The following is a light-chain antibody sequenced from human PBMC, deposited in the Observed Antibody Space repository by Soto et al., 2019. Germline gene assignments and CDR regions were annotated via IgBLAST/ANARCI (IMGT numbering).Light chain of an antibody. CDR3: QQSYSSPSGLT. Sequence: DIQMTQSPSSLSASVGDRVTITFRASQSIINYLNWYQQKPGKAPKLLIYATSSMQSGVPSMFSGSGYVTDFTLTISSLQPEDFATYYCQQSYSSPSGLTFGGGTKV. J-gene: IGKJ4*01. CDR1: QSIINY. CDR2: ATS. V-gene: IGKV1-39*01.